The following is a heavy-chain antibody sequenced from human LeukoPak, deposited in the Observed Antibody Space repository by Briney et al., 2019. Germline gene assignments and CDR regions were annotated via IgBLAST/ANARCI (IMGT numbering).Heavy chain of an antibody. J-gene: IGHJ4*02. CDR1: GDSVSSNSAA. Sequence: SQTLSLTCAISGDSVSSNSAAWNWIRQFPSRGLEWLGGTYYRSKWYNDYAVSVKSRITINPDTSKNQFSLQLNSVTPEDTAAYYCARDRFDRDGYKIFDYWGQGTLVTVSS. D-gene: IGHD5-24*01. CDR3: ARDRFDRDGYKIFDY. CDR2: TYYRSKWYN. V-gene: IGHV6-1*01.